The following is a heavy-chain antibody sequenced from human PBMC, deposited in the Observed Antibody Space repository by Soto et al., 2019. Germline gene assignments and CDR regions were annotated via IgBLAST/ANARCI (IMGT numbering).Heavy chain of an antibody. V-gene: IGHV1-69*01. CDR2: FIPIFGTA. J-gene: IGHJ4*02. Sequence: QVQLVQSGAEVKKPGSSVEVSCKASGGTFSSYAISWVRQAPGHGLEWMGGFIPIFGTANYAQKFQGRVTITADESTSTAYIELGSLRSEDTAVYYCAQFRALGSEQLVDYCSQGTLVIVCS. D-gene: IGHD6-6*01. CDR1: GGTFSSYA. CDR3: AQFRALGSEQLVDY.